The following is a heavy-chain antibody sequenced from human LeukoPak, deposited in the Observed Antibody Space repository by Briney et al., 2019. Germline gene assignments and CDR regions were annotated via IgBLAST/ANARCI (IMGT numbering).Heavy chain of an antibody. CDR2: IYYSGST. D-gene: IGHD6-19*01. Sequence: SETLSLTCTVSGGSISSGDYYWSWIRQPPGKGLEWIGYIYYSGSTYYNPSLKSRVTISVDTSKNQFSLKLSSVTAADTAVYYCARARVGGWYDAFDIWGQGTMVTVSS. V-gene: IGHV4-30-4*08. CDR1: GGSISSGDYY. J-gene: IGHJ3*02. CDR3: ARARVGGWYDAFDI.